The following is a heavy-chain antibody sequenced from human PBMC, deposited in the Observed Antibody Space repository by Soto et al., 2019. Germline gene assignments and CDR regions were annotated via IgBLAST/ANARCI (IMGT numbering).Heavy chain of an antibody. J-gene: IGHJ5*02. V-gene: IGHV4-34*01. Sequence: ASETLSLACAVYGGSFSGYYLSWIRQPPGKGLEWIGYVNPTGITNYNPSLKSRVAMSIDTSKNQFSLKVRSVTAADTDVYYCERGSEAWFDPWGQGTLVTV. CDR1: GGSFSGYY. CDR3: ERGSEAWFDP. CDR2: VNPTGIT.